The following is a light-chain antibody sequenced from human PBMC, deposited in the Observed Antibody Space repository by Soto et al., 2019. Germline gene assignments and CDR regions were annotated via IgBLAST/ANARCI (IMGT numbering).Light chain of an antibody. Sequence: DIQMTQSPSTLSAFVGDRVTITCRASQGISSYLAWYQQKPGKAPKLLIYAASNRATGIPARFSGSGSGTDFTLTISSLEPEDFAVYYCQQRSNWPPVTFGGGTKVDIK. CDR1: QGISSY. CDR2: AAS. V-gene: IGKV1-9*01. J-gene: IGKJ4*01. CDR3: QQRSNWPPVT.